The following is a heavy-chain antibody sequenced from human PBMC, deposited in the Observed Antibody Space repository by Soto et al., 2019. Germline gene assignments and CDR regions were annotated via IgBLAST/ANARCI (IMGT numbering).Heavy chain of an antibody. D-gene: IGHD3-10*01. CDR2: ISVSGGST. Sequence: PGGSLRLSCAASVFTFSSYAMSLVRQAPGKGLECVSAISVSGGSTYYADSVKGRFTISRDNSKNTLYLQMNSLRAEDTAVYYCARAYGSGNDIDYWGKGTMLTVSS. V-gene: IGHV3-23*01. J-gene: IGHJ4*02. CDR1: VFTFSSYA. CDR3: ARAYGSGNDIDY.